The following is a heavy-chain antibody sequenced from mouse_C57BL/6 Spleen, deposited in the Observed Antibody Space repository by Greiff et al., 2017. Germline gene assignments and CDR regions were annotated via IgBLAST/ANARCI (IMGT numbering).Heavy chain of an antibody. CDR2: ISSGSSTI. CDR1: GFTFSDYG. V-gene: IGHV5-17*01. Sequence: EVMLVESGGGLVKPGGSLKLSCAASGFTFSDYGMHWVRQAPEKGLEWVAYISSGSSTIYYADTVKGRFTISRDNAKNTLFLQMTSLRSEDTAMYYCARRPHYYGSRGLFDYWGQGTTLTVSS. J-gene: IGHJ2*01. D-gene: IGHD1-1*01. CDR3: ARRPHYYGSRGLFDY.